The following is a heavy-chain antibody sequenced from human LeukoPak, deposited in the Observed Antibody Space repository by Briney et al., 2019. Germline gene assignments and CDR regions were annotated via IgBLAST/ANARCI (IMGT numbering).Heavy chain of an antibody. CDR3: ASGYCSSTSCSIDY. Sequence: AASLKLSCTVSGYTFTSYGFSWIRQAPGPGLEWMGWISAYNGNTNYAQKLQGRVTMTTDTSTSTAYMELRSLRSDDTAVYYCASGYCSSTSCSIDYWGQGTLVTVSS. J-gene: IGHJ4*02. D-gene: IGHD2-2*03. CDR2: ISAYNGNT. V-gene: IGHV1-18*01. CDR1: GYTFTSYG.